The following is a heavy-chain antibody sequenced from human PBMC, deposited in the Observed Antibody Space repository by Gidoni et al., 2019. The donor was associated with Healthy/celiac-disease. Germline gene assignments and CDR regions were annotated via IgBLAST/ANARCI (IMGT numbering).Heavy chain of an antibody. Sequence: EVQLLESGGGLVQPGGSRRLSCEAPGFTFSRYAMSWVRQAPGRGLEWVSAISGSGGSTYYADSVKGRFTISRDNSKNTLYLQMNSLGAEDTAVYYCADEHSSGWYFDYWGQGTLVTVSS. V-gene: IGHV3-23*01. J-gene: IGHJ4*02. D-gene: IGHD6-19*01. CDR1: GFTFSRYA. CDR3: ADEHSSGWYFDY. CDR2: ISGSGGST.